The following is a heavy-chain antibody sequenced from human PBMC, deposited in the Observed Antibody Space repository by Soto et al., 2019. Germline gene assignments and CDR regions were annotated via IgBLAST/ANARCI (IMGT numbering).Heavy chain of an antibody. CDR1: GFTFSSYA. V-gene: IGHV3-23*01. J-gene: IGHJ6*02. CDR3: AKAKEDTAIHTWGGYYGMDV. D-gene: IGHD5-18*01. CDR2: ISGSGGST. Sequence: GGSLRLSCAASGFTFSSYAMSWVRQAPGKGLEWVSAISGSGGSTYYADSVKGRFTISRDNSKNTLYLQMNSLRAEDTAVYYCAKAKEDTAIHTWGGYYGMDVWGQGTTVTVSS.